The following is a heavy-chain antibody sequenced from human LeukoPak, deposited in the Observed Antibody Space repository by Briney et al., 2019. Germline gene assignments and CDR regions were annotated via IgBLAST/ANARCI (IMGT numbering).Heavy chain of an antibody. D-gene: IGHD3-10*01. V-gene: IGHV3-21*01. CDR1: VFTFSSYS. CDR3: ARDRIYYGSGSRFDY. J-gene: IGHJ4*02. Sequence: GGSLRLSCAASVFTFSSYSMNWVRQAPGKGLEWVSSISSSSSSYIYYADSVKGRFTISRDNAKNSLFLQMNSLRAEDTAVYYCARDRIYYGSGSRFDYWGQGTLVTVSS. CDR2: ISSSSSSYI.